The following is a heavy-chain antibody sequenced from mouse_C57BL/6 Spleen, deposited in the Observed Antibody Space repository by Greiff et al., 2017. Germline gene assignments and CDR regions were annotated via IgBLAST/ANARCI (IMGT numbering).Heavy chain of an antibody. CDR3: ARHEGPSYYGSSPWYFDV. J-gene: IGHJ1*03. D-gene: IGHD1-1*01. Sequence: VQLQQSGAELVKPGASVKLSCKASGYTFTEYTIHWVKQRSGQGLEWIGWFYPGSGSIKYNEKFKDKATLTADKSSSTVYMELSRLTSEDSAVYVCARHEGPSYYGSSPWYFDVWGTGTTVTVSS. CDR2: FYPGSGSI. V-gene: IGHV1-62-2*01. CDR1: GYTFTEYT.